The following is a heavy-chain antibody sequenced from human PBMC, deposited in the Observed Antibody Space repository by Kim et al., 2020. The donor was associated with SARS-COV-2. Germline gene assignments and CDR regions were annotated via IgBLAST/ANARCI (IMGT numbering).Heavy chain of an antibody. D-gene: IGHD2-2*01. CDR2: IYPGDSDT. CDR3: ARSRYGYCSSTSCWGYYYYYGMDV. CDR1: GYSFTTYW. V-gene: IGHV5-51*01. Sequence: GESLKISCKGSGYSFTTYWIGWVRQMPGKGLEWMGIIYPGDSDTRYSPSFQGQVTISADKSISTAYLQWSSLKASDTAMYYCARSRYGYCSSTSCWGYYYYYGMDVWGQGTTVTVSS. J-gene: IGHJ6*02.